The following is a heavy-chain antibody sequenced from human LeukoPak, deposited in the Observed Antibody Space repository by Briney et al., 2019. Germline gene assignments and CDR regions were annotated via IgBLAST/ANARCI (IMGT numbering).Heavy chain of an antibody. CDR1: GFTFSSSA. J-gene: IGHJ3*02. CDR3: AKARIVVSSPSDAFDI. Sequence: PGGSLRLSCAASGFTFSSSAMSWVRQAPGKGLEWVSTISGSSGSTYYADSVKGRFTISRDNSKNTLYLQMNSLRAEDTAVYYCAKARIVVSSPSDAFDIWGQGTMVTASS. CDR2: ISGSSGST. V-gene: IGHV3-23*01. D-gene: IGHD3-22*01.